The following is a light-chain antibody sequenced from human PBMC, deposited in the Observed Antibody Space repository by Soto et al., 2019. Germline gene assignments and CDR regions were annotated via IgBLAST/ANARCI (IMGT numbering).Light chain of an antibody. CDR2: LND. J-gene: IGLJ1*01. V-gene: IGLV1-44*01. CDR3: AAWDYSLNAL. Sequence: QSVLTQPPSLSATPGQRVNISCSGSFSNIGDNAVNWYQQLPGAAPKLPIYLNDQRPPGVPDRFSGSKSGTSALLAISGPQSEDGADYCCAAWDYSLNALFGSGTNVNV. CDR1: FSNIGDNA.